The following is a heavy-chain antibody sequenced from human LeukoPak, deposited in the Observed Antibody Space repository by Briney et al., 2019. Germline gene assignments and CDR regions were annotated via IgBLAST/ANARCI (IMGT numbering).Heavy chain of an antibody. CDR1: GFTFSNAW. V-gene: IGHV3-15*01. CDR2: IKSKTDGGTT. J-gene: IGHJ4*02. Sequence: GGSLRLSCAASGFTFSNAWMSWVRQAPGMGLEWVARIKSKTDGGTTDYAAPVEGRFTISRDDSKSTLYLHMDSLKTEDTAVYYCTTPRRFSIDYWGQGVLVTVSS. D-gene: IGHD3-3*01. CDR3: TTPRRFSIDY.